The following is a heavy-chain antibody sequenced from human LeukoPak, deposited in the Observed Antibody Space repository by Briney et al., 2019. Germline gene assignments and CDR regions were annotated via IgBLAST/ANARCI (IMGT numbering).Heavy chain of an antibody. D-gene: IGHD2-2*01. J-gene: IGHJ5*02. CDR1: GYTFTSYD. Sequence: ASVKVSCKASGYTFTSYDINWVRQATGQGLEWMGWINPNSGGTNYAQKFQGRVTMTRDTSISTAYMELSRLRSDDTAVYYCARDRVVVVPAAMRYNWFDPWGQGTLVTVSS. CDR3: ARDRVVVVPAAMRYNWFDP. V-gene: IGHV1-2*02. CDR2: INPNSGGT.